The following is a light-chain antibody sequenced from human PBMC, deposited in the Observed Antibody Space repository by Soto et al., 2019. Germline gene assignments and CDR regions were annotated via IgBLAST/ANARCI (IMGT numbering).Light chain of an antibody. J-gene: IGKJ4*01. V-gene: IGKV2-28*01. CDR3: MQALQTPLT. CDR2: LGS. Sequence: DIVMTQSPLSLSVTPGQPASISCRSSQSLLAGNGYNYLDWYLQKPGQSPQLLVYLGSNRASGGPERFSGSVSSTEFTLKNSRGEAEDVGVYYCMQALQTPLTFGGGTKVEIK. CDR1: QSLLAGNGYNY.